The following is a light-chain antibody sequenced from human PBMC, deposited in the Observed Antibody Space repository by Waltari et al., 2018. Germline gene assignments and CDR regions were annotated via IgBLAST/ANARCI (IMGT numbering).Light chain of an antibody. J-gene: IGLJ3*02. Sequence: SYVLTQPPSVSVAPGQTARITCGGNNIGRERVHWYQQKPGQAPVLVVYDSSDRPSGFPWRFSGANSGNTATLTISRVEAGDEADYYCQVWDTTRDQGVFGGGSKLSVL. CDR3: QVWDTTRDQGV. CDR2: DSS. V-gene: IGLV3-21*02. CDR1: NIGRER.